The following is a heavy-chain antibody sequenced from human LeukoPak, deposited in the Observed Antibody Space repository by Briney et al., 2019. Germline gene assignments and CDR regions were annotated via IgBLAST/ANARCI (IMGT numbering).Heavy chain of an antibody. Sequence: SETLSLTCSVSDYSISSGYYWAWIRQPPGKGLEWIGTIRHSGTTYYNPSLKSRVTISVDTSKNQFSLKLSSVTAADTAVYYCARLPLRYYYDSSGYRRSTYYYYYMDVWGKGTTVTISS. V-gene: IGHV4-38-2*02. CDR1: DYSISSGYY. D-gene: IGHD3-22*01. J-gene: IGHJ6*03. CDR2: IRHSGTT. CDR3: ARLPLRYYYDSSGYRRSTYYYYYMDV.